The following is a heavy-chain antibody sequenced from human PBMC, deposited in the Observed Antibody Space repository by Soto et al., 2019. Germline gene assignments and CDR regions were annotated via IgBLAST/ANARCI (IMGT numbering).Heavy chain of an antibody. CDR3: ARIVESGYTIDFDL. Sequence: SETLSLTCTVSGGSITSGGYYWSWIRQHPGKGLEWIGYIYYSGSTNYNPSLKSRVTISVDTSKNQFSLKLSSVTAADTAVYYCARIVESGYTIDFDLWGRGTLVTVSS. V-gene: IGHV4-61*08. D-gene: IGHD3-16*02. J-gene: IGHJ2*01. CDR1: GGSITSGGYY. CDR2: IYYSGST.